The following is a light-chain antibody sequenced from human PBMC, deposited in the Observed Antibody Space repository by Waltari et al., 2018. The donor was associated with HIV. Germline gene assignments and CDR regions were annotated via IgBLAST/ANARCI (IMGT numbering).Light chain of an antibody. CDR1: SGSVSASYC. CDR2: STN. CDR3: SLYMGGGIWV. J-gene: IGLJ3*02. V-gene: IGLV8-61*01. Sequence: QPVVTQEPSFSVSPGGTVTLTCGLSSGSVSASYCPSWYQQTPGQAPRTLIYSTNTRSSGVPDRFSGSILGNKAALTITGAQADDESVYYCSLYMGGGIWVFGGGTKLTVL.